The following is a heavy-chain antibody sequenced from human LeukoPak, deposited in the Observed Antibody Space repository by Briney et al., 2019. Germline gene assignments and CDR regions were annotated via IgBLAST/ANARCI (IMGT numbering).Heavy chain of an antibody. J-gene: IGHJ4*02. D-gene: IGHD3-3*01. CDR1: GGSFSGYY. CDR2: INHSGST. V-gene: IGHV4-34*01. CDR3: ARARITIFGVVIGYDY. Sequence: SETLSLTCAVYGGSFSGYYWSWIRQPPGKGLEWIGEINHSGSTNYNPSLKSRGTISVDTSKSQFSLKLSSVTAADTAVYYCARARITIFGVVIGYDYWGQGTLVTVSS.